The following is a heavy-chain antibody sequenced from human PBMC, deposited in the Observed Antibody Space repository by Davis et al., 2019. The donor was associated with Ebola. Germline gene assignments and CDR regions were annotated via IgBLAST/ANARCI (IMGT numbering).Heavy chain of an antibody. CDR3: ARHRYSSSVILYYYYGMDV. Sequence: SETLSLTCTVSGGSISSYYWSWIRQPPGKGLEWIGSIYYSGSTYYNPSLKSRVTISVDTSKNQFSLKLSSVTAADTAVYYCARHRYSSSVILYYYYGMDVWGQGTTVTVSS. J-gene: IGHJ6*02. D-gene: IGHD6-6*01. CDR1: GGSISSYY. V-gene: IGHV4-59*05. CDR2: IYYSGST.